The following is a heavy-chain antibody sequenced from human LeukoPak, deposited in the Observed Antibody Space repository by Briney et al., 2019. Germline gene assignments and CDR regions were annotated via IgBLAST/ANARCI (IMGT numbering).Heavy chain of an antibody. J-gene: IGHJ3*02. CDR3: ARVVEGAFDI. Sequence: ASVKVSCKASGNTFTRYDINWVRQATGQGLEWMGWMNPNSGTTGNAQKFQGRVTITRNTSISTAYMELSSLTSEDTAVYYCARVVEGAFDIWGQGKMVIVSS. CDR2: MNPNSGTT. CDR1: GNTFTRYD. V-gene: IGHV1-8*03.